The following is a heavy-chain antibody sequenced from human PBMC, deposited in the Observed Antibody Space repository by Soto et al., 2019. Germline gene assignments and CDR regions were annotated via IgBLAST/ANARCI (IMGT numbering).Heavy chain of an antibody. Sequence: ETLSLTCAVYGGSFSGYYWTWIRQPPGTGLEWIGEINHSGSTNYNPSLKSRVTISVDTSKNQFSLKLTSVTAADTAVYYCARRYGGNFDYWGQGTLVTVSS. CDR1: GGSFSGYY. D-gene: IGHD3-16*01. J-gene: IGHJ4*02. CDR3: ARRYGGNFDY. CDR2: INHSGST. V-gene: IGHV4-34*01.